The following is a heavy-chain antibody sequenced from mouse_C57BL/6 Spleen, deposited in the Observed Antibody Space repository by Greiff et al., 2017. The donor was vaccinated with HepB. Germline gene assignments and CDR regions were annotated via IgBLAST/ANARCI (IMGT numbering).Heavy chain of an antibody. CDR2: IHPNSGST. Sequence: VQLQQPGAELVKPGASVKLSCKASGYTFTSYWMHWVKQRPGQGLEWIGMIHPNSGSTNYNEKFKSKATLTVDKSSSTAYMQLSSLTSEDSAVYYCARGRDGYYDVYYAMDYWGQGTSVTVSS. V-gene: IGHV1-64*01. D-gene: IGHD2-3*01. CDR1: GYTFTSYW. J-gene: IGHJ4*01. CDR3: ARGRDGYYDVYYAMDY.